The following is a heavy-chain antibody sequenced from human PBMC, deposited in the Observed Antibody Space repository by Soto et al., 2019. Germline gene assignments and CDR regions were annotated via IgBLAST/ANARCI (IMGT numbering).Heavy chain of an antibody. CDR3: AKGVLSFHYGMEV. CDR1: GLTFNTYP. D-gene: IGHD3-10*01. CDR2: ISSTAGRTS. J-gene: IGHJ6*04. V-gene: IGHV3-23*01. Sequence: PGGSLRLSCATSGLTFNTYPMTWVRQAPGKGLEWVSSISSTAGRTSSYADSVKGRFAISRDFSDNTVYLQMNNLRVDDTAVYFCAKGVLSFHYGMEVWGKGTTVTVSS.